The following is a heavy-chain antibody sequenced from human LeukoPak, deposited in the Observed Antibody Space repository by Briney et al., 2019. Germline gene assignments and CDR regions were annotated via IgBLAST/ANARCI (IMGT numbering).Heavy chain of an antibody. CDR3: ARDMNPTHYFDY. D-gene: IGHD3-16*01. CDR1: GYSISSGYY. CDR2: IYHSGYT. V-gene: IGHV4-38-2*02. Sequence: SETLSLTCTVSGYSISSGYYWAWIRQAPGKGLEWIGSIYHSGYTHYNPSLKGRVTISVDTSKNDFSLKLSSVAAADTAIYYCARDMNPTHYFDYWGQGTLVTVSS. J-gene: IGHJ4*02.